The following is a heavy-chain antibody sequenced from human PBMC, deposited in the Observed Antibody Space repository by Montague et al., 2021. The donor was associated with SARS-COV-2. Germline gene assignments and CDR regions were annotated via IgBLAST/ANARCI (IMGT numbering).Heavy chain of an antibody. Sequence: SETLSLTCSVTGGAISDNYWTWIRQPAGEGLEWIGRIYTSGTTDYSFSLKSRVTISVDTSKNQFSLKLTSVTAADTAVYYCARAHSGSWAHLDNWGQGSLVTVSS. CDR3: ARAHSGSWAHLDN. J-gene: IGHJ4*02. V-gene: IGHV4-4*07. CDR1: GGAISDNY. CDR2: IYTSGTT. D-gene: IGHD5-12*01.